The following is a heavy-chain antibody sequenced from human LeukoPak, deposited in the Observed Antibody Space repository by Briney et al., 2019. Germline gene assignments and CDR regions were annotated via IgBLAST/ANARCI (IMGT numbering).Heavy chain of an antibody. Sequence: SETLSLTCTVSGGSISSHYWSWIRQPPGKGLEWIGYIYDSGSINYNPSLKSRVTISVDTSKNQFSLKLSSVTAADTAVYYCARGRQHYDFWSGYYPPGAFDIWGQGTMVTVSS. D-gene: IGHD3-3*01. CDR1: GGSISSHY. V-gene: IGHV4-59*11. CDR3: ARGRQHYDFWSGYYPPGAFDI. CDR2: IYDSGSI. J-gene: IGHJ3*02.